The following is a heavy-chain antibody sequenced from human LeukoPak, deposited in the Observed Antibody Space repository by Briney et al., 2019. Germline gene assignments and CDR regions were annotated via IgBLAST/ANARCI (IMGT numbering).Heavy chain of an antibody. V-gene: IGHV1-18*01. CDR2: ISAYNGNT. J-gene: IGHJ4*02. CDR3: ARVAYYYDSSGYRNFDY. Sequence: GASVKVSCKASGYTFTSYGISWVRQAPGQGLEGMGWISAYNGNTNYAQKLQGRLTMTTDTSTRTAYMELRSLRSDDTAVYYCARVAYYYDSSGYRNFDYWGQGTLVTVSS. CDR1: GYTFTSYG. D-gene: IGHD3-22*01.